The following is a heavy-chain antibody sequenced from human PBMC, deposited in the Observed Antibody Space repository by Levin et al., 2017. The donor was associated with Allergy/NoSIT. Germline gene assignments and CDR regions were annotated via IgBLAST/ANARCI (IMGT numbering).Heavy chain of an antibody. V-gene: IGHV1-69*08. Sequence: SVKVSCKVSGGTFNSYTINWVRQAPGQGLEWMGRIIPVIAATKVAQKLQDRVTITADKSTSTAYMELSSLGSDDTAVYYCARDPRSTNYYDSSAYRTDYYFDYWGQGTLVTVSS. CDR1: GGTFNSYT. CDR3: ARDPRSTNYYDSSAYRTDYYFDY. D-gene: IGHD3-22*01. J-gene: IGHJ4*02. CDR2: IIPVIAAT.